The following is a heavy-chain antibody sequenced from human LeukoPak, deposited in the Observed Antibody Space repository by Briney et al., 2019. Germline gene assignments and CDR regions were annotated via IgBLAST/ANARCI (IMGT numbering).Heavy chain of an antibody. J-gene: IGHJ4*02. D-gene: IGHD3-10*01. CDR2: ISYDGSKE. CDR1: GFTFTTYD. CDR3: ARRGFYGSGSYFDY. Sequence: AGGSLRLSCAASGFTFTTYDIHWVRQAPGKGLERVAGISYDGSKENYADSVKARLTISRDNSKNTVYLQMNSLRADDTAVYYCARRGFYGSGSYFDYWGQGTLVSVSS. V-gene: IGHV3-30*03.